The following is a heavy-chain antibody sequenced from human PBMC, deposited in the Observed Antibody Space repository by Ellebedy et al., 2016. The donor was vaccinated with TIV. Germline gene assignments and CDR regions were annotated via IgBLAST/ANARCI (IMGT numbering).Heavy chain of an antibody. Sequence: SVKVSXXASGGTFSSYAISWVRQAPGQGLEWMGGIIPIFGTANYAQKFQSRVTITADESTSTAYMELSSLRSEDTAVYYCATYGDYVDYGMDVWGQGTTVTVSS. CDR3: ATYGDYVDYGMDV. J-gene: IGHJ6*02. V-gene: IGHV1-69*13. CDR2: IIPIFGTA. CDR1: GGTFSSYA. D-gene: IGHD4-17*01.